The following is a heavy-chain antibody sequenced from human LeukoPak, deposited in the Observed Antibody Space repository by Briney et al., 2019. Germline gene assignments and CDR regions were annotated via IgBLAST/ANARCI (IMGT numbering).Heavy chain of an antibody. J-gene: IGHJ4*02. D-gene: IGHD3-22*01. CDR3: AKELAGDSSADY. V-gene: IGHV3-23*01. CDR1: GFTFSSYA. CDR2: LSGSGDST. Sequence: PGGSLRLSCAASGFTFSSYAMSWVRQAPGKGLEWVSALSGSGDSTYYSDSVKGRFTISRDNSKNTLYLQMNSLRAEDTAVYYCAKELAGDSSADYWGQGTLVTVSS.